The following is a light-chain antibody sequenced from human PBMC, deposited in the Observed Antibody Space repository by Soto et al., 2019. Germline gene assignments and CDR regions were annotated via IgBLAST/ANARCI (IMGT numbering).Light chain of an antibody. CDR2: DAS. V-gene: IGKV3-11*01. Sequence: ENVLTQSPATLSLSPGERATLSCRASQSVSSNLAWYQQKPDQAPRLLIYDASNRANGIPARFSGSGSGTDFTLTISSLQPEDFAVYYCHQRSNWPPTFGGGTKVEIK. J-gene: IGKJ4*01. CDR1: QSVSSN. CDR3: HQRSNWPPT.